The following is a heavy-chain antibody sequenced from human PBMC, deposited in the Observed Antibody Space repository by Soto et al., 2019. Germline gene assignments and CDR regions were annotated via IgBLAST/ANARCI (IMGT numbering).Heavy chain of an antibody. Sequence: ASVQVSCKASGYTFTGYYMHWVRQAPGQGLEWMGWINPNSGGTNYAQKFQGWVTMTRDTSISTAYMELSRLRSDDTAVYYCARDQGGIAAAGTTNWFDPWGQGTLVTVSS. V-gene: IGHV1-2*04. J-gene: IGHJ5*02. CDR1: GYTFTGYY. CDR3: ARDQGGIAAAGTTNWFDP. D-gene: IGHD6-13*01. CDR2: INPNSGGT.